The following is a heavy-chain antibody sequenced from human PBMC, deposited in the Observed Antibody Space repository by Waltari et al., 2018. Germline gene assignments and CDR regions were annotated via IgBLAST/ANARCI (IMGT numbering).Heavy chain of an antibody. CDR2: SIPIFGTA. D-gene: IGHD3-22*01. V-gene: IGHV1-69*12. J-gene: IGHJ4*02. CDR1: GGTFSSYA. Sequence: QVQLVQSGAEVKKPGSSVKVSCKASGGTFSSYAISWVRQAPGQGLEWMGGSIPIFGTANDAQKFQGRVTVTAAESTSTAYMELSSLRSEDTAVYYCARGNGGYYDRGPLDFDYWGQGTLVTVSS. CDR3: ARGNGGYYDRGPLDFDY.